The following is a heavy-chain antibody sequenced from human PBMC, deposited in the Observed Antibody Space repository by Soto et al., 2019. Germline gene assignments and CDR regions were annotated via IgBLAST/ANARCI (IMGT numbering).Heavy chain of an antibody. CDR2: IYYSGST. V-gene: IGHV4-30-4*01. J-gene: IGHJ4*02. CDR1: GGSISSGDYY. CDR3: ARAPSGNYFVF. Sequence: SETLSLTCTVSGGSISSGDYYWSWIRQPPGKGLEWIGYIYYSGSTYYNPSLKSRVTISVDTSKNQFSLKLSSVTAADTAVYYCARAPSGNYFVFWGQGTLVTVSS. D-gene: IGHD6-25*01.